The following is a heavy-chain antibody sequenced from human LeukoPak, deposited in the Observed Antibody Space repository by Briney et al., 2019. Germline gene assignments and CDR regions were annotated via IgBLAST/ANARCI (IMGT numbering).Heavy chain of an antibody. V-gene: IGHV1-2*02. CDR3: ARGSRGSYFLYYYMDV. D-gene: IGHD1-26*01. J-gene: IGHJ6*03. CDR2: INPNSGGT. CDR1: GYTFTGYY. Sequence: ASVKVSCKASGYTFTGYYMHWVRQAPGQGLEWMGWINPNSGGTNYAQKFQGRVTMTRDTSTSTVYMELSSLRSEDTAVYYCARGSRGSYFLYYYMDVWGKGTTVTISS.